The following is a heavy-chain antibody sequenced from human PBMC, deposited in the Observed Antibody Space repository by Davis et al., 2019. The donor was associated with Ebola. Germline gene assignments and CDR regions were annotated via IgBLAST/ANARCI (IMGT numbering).Heavy chain of an antibody. Sequence: GGSLRLSCTASGFTFGDYAMSWVRQAPGKGLEWVGFIRSKAYGGTTEYAASVKGRFTISRDDSKSIAYLQMKSLRTEDTAVYYCTRDGQWLVREGVDYWGQGTLVTVSS. D-gene: IGHD6-19*01. V-gene: IGHV3-49*04. CDR1: GFTFGDYA. CDR2: IRSKAYGGTT. J-gene: IGHJ4*02. CDR3: TRDGQWLVREGVDY.